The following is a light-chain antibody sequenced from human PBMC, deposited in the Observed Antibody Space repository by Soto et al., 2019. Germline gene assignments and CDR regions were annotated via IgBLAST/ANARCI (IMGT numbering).Light chain of an antibody. V-gene: IGKV3-11*01. CDR3: QQRSSWPS. Sequence: EIVLTQSPAALSFSPVERSTLSCRASQSVSTYLAWYQQKPGQAPRLLIYDASNRATGIPARFSGSGSGTDFTLTISSLEPEDFAVYHCQQRSSWPSFGQGTRLEI. J-gene: IGKJ5*01. CDR1: QSVSTY. CDR2: DAS.